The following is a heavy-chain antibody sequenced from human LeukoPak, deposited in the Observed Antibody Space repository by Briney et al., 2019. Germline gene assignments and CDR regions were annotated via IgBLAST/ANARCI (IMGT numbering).Heavy chain of an antibody. CDR1: GFTFSSYA. CDR3: SRARYGDYSRSGYYYVMDV. V-gene: IGHV3-30-3*01. D-gene: IGHD4-17*01. J-gene: IGHJ6*02. Sequence: PGGSLRLSCVAYGFTFSSYAMEWVRQAQGKGGEGVAVIAFYANTPLYSDSVNGRFTISRDISKSTLYLEMNSLKAEDSAIYYCSRARYGDYSRSGYYYVMDVGGQGPTVTVSS. CDR2: IAFYANTP.